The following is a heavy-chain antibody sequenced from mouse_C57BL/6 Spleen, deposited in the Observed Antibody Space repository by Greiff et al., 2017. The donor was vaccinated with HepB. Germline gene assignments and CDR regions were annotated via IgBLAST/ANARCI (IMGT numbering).Heavy chain of an antibody. CDR3: ARTVPSAWFAY. CDR2: IDPSDSET. CDR1: GYTFTSYW. D-gene: IGHD1-1*01. V-gene: IGHV1-52*01. Sequence: QVQLQQPGAELVRPGSSVKLSCKASGYTFTSYWMHWVKQRPIQGLEWIGNIDPSDSETHYNQKFKDKATLTVDKSSSTAYMQLSSLTSEDSAVYYCARTVPSAWFAYWGQGTLVTVSA. J-gene: IGHJ3*01.